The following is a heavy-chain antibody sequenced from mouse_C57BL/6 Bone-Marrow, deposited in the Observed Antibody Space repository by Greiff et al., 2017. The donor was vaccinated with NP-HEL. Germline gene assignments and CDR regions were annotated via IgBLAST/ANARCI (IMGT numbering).Heavy chain of an antibody. CDR2: IYPGSGST. V-gene: IGHV1-55*01. D-gene: IGHD5-1-1*01. CDR1: GYTFTSYW. CDR3: ARDAQIPARHPTSHIDV. J-gene: IGHJ1*03. Sequence: VQLQQSGAELVKPGASVKMSCKASGYTFTSYWITWVKQRPGQGLEWIGDIYPGSGSTNYNEKFKSKATLTVDTSSSTAYMQLSSLTSEDSAVYYCARDAQIPARHPTSHIDVWGTGPTDT.